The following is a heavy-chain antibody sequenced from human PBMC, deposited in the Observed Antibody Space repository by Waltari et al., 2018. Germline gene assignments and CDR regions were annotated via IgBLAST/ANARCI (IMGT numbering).Heavy chain of an antibody. CDR3: PEFDY. D-gene: IGHD6-13*01. Sequence: QVQLVQSGAEVKKPGASVKVSCKVSGYTLTELSMHWVRQAPGKGLEWMGGFDPEDGETIYAQKFQGRVTMTEDTSTDTATYYCAHRRYSSSNNHEAPEFDYWGQGTLVTVSS. CDR1: GYTLTELS. J-gene: IGHJ4*02. CDR2: FDPEDGET. V-gene: IGHV1-24*01.